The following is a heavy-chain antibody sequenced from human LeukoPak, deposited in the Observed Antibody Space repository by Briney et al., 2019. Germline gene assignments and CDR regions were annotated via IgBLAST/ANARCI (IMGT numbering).Heavy chain of an antibody. CDR3: AKDRRNDFDY. D-gene: IGHD1-14*01. V-gene: IGHV3-9*01. CDR2: ISWNSGSI. Sequence: PGGSLRLSCAASGFTFSSYWMSWVRQAPGKGLEWVSGISWNSGSIGYADSVKGRFTISRDNAKNSLYLQMNSLRGDDTALYYCAKDRRNDFDYWGQGTLVTVSS. J-gene: IGHJ4*02. CDR1: GFTFSSYW.